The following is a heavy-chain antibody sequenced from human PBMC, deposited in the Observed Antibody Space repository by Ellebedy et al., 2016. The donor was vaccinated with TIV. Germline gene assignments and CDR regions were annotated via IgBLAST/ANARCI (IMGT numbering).Heavy chain of an antibody. CDR2: INPNSGGT. CDR3: ARVGSGSYWYYFDY. J-gene: IGHJ4*02. V-gene: IGHV1-2*02. CDR1: GYTFTGYY. Sequence: AASVKVSCKASGYTFTGYYMHWVRQAPGQGLEWMGWINPNSGGTNYAQKFQGRVTMTRDTSISTAYMELSRLRSDDTAVYYCARVGSGSYWYYFDYWGQGTLVTVSS. D-gene: IGHD1-26*01.